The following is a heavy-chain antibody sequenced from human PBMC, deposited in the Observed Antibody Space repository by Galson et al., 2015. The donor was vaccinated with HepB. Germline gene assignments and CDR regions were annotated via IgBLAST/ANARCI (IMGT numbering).Heavy chain of an antibody. V-gene: IGHV3-33*08. CDR3: ARRGGTTGRGGMDV. CDR1: GFAFSSYN. CDR2: IWYDGSNK. J-gene: IGHJ6*02. Sequence: SLRLSCAASGFAFSSYNMNWVRQAPGKGLEWVALIWYDGSNKYYADSVKGRFTISRDNSKNTLYLQMNSLRAEDTAVYYCARRGGTTGRGGMDVWGQGTTVTVSS. D-gene: IGHD2-15*01.